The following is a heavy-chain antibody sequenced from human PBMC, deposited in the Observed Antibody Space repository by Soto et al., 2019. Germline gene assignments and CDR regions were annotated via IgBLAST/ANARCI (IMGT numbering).Heavy chain of an antibody. D-gene: IGHD1-26*01. J-gene: IGHJ4*02. Sequence: PSQTLSLTCVTSGDSVSSNSVTWNWIRQSPSRGLEWLGRTYYRSKWYNDYAVSVKSRITINPDTSKNQFSLQLNSVTPEDTAVYYSARDEPGGAYFDYWGQGTLVTVSS. V-gene: IGHV6-1*01. CDR2: TYYRSKWYN. CDR1: GDSVSSNSVT. CDR3: ARDEPGGAYFDY.